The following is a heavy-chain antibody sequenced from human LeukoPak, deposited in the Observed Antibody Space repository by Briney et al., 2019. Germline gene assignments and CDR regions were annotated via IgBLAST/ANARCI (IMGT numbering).Heavy chain of an antibody. CDR2: ISSVGTTI. J-gene: IGHJ4*02. CDR1: GFTFSSYE. D-gene: IGHD2-21*01. V-gene: IGHV3-48*03. Sequence: GGSLRLSCAASGFTFSSYEMNWVRQAPGKGLEWVSYISSVGTTIYYADSVKGRFTISRDNAKNSLYLQMNSLRAEDTAIYYCARCGGGYYFDYWGQGTLVTVSS. CDR3: ARCGGGYYFDY.